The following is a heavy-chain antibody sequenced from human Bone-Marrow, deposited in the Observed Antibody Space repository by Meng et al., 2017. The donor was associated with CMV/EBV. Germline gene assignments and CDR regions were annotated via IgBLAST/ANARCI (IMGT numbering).Heavy chain of an antibody. CDR2: IYYSGST. J-gene: IGHJ4*02. D-gene: IGHD2-8*02. CDR1: GGSISSYY. CDR3: ARLGAPRGWCFDY. V-gene: IGHV4-59*12. Sequence: SETLSLTCTVSGGSISSYYWSWIRQPPGKGLEWIGYIYYSGSTNYNPSLKSRVTISVDTSKNQFPLKLSSVTAADTAVYYCARLGAPRGWCFDYWGQGTLVTVSS.